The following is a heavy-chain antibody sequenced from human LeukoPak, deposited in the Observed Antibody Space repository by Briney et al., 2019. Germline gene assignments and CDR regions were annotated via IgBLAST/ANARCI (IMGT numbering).Heavy chain of an antibody. J-gene: IGHJ4*02. V-gene: IGHV3-15*01. CDR2: IKSKTDGGTT. D-gene: IGHD6-19*01. CDR1: GFTFSNVW. CDR3: TPSIAVAGSLDY. Sequence: PGGSLRLSCAASGFTFSNVWMSWVRQAPKEVLEWVGRIKSKTDGGTTDYAAPVKGRFTISRDDSKNTLNLQMNNLKTEATAVYYCTPSIAVAGSLDYWGQGTLVTVSS.